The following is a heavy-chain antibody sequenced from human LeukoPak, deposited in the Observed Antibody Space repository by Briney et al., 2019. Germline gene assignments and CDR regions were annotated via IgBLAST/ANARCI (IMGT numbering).Heavy chain of an antibody. D-gene: IGHD2-21*01. V-gene: IGHV1-69*02. J-gene: IGHJ5*02. Sequence: SVKVSCKASGGTFSSYTISWVRQAPGQGLEWMGRIIPILGIANYAQKVQGRVTITADKSTSTAYMELSSLRSEDTAVYYCARVVRHAPNWFDPWGQGTLVTVSS. CDR1: GGTFSSYT. CDR2: IIPILGIA. CDR3: ARVVRHAPNWFDP.